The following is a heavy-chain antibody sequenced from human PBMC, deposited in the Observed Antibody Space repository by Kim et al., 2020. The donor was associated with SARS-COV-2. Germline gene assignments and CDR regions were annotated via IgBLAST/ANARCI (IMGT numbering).Heavy chain of an antibody. V-gene: IGHV4-59*08. CDR3: ARQSIVVVPAAISHFDY. CDR2: IYYSGST. CDR1: GGSISSYY. D-gene: IGHD2-2*02. Sequence: SETLSLTCTVSGGSISSYYWSWIRQPPGKGLEWIGYIYYSGSTNYNPSLKSRVTISVDTSKNQFSLKLSSVTAADTAVYYCARQSIVVVPAAISHFDYWGQGTLVTVSS. J-gene: IGHJ4*02.